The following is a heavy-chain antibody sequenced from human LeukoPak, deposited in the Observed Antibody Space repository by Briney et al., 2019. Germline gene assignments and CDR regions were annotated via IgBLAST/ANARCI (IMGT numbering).Heavy chain of an antibody. J-gene: IGHJ3*02. Sequence: GGSLRLSSAASGFTFSSYWMSWVRQAPGKGLEWVANIKQDGSEKYYVDSVKGRFTISRDNAKNSLYLQMNSLRAEDTAVYYCARVGFSDAFDIWGQGTTVTVSS. CDR3: ARVGFSDAFDI. V-gene: IGHV3-7*01. CDR2: IKQDGSEK. CDR1: GFTFSSYW. D-gene: IGHD3-3*02.